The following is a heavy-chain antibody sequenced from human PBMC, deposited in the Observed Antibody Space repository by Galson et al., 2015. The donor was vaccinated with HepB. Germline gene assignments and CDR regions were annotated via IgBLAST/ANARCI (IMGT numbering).Heavy chain of an antibody. D-gene: IGHD3-3*01. CDR3: AKGYDFWSGYTYWYFDL. V-gene: IGHV3-23*01. J-gene: IGHJ2*01. CDR2: INSNGGST. CDR1: GFSFSYYA. Sequence: SLRLSCAASGFSFSYYAMTWVRQAPGKGLEWVSTINSNGGSTYYADSVKGRFTISRDNSKSTLYLQMNSPRAEDTAVFYCAKGYDFWSGYTYWYFDLWGRGTLVTVSS.